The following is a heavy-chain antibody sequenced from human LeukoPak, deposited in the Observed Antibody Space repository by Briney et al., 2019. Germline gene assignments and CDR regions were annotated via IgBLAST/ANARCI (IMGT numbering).Heavy chain of an antibody. CDR3: AKEGGSGSYWRDYFDY. V-gene: IGHV3-48*03. CDR1: GFTFSSYE. D-gene: IGHD3-10*01. Sequence: GSLRLSCAASGFTFSSYEMNWVRQAPGKGLEWVSYISSSGSTIYYADSVKGRFTISRDNAKNSLYLQMNSLRAEDTAVYYCAKEGGSGSYWRDYFDYWGQGTLVTVSS. CDR2: ISSSGSTI. J-gene: IGHJ4*02.